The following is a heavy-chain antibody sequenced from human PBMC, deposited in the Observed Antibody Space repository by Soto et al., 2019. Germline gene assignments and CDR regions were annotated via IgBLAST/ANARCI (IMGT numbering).Heavy chain of an antibody. D-gene: IGHD6-19*01. CDR1: GFTCSSYW. Sequence: GGPLRLSCAASGFTCSSYWRSRVRKDKGKGRXWVPNIKQDGSAKYYVDSVKGRFTISRDNAKNSLYLQMNSLRAEDTAVYYCASWLKTSGWYVLLEGSFDYWGQGTLVTVXS. CDR2: IKQDGSAK. V-gene: IGHV3-7*01. J-gene: IGHJ4*02. CDR3: ASWLKTSGWYVLLEGSFDY.